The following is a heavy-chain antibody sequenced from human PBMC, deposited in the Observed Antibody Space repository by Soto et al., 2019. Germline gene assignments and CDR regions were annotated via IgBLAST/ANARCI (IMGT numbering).Heavy chain of an antibody. J-gene: IGHJ5*02. V-gene: IGHV4-31*03. CDR3: ARDRHLHSSGWVYNWFDP. Sequence: NPSETLSLTCTVSGGSISSGGYYWSWIRQHPGKGLEWIGYIYYSGSTYYNPSLKSRVTIPVGTSKNQFSLKLSSVTAADTAAYYCARDRHLHSSGWVYNWFDPWGQGTLVTVSS. CDR2: IYYSGST. CDR1: GGSISSGGYY. D-gene: IGHD6-19*01.